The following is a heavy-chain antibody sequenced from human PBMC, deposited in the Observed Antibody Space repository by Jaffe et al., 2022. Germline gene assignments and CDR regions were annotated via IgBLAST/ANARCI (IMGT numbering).Heavy chain of an antibody. V-gene: IGHV4-59*01. D-gene: IGHD1-26*01. CDR3: ARCSGSPPWGDYFDY. CDR1: GGSISSYY. Sequence: QVQLQESGPGLVKPSETLSLTCTVSGGSISSYYWSWIRQPPGKGLEWIGYIYYSGSTNYNPSLKSRVTISVDTSKNQFSLKLSSVTAADTAVYYCARCSGSPPWGDYFDYWGQGTLVTVSS. J-gene: IGHJ4*02. CDR2: IYYSGST.